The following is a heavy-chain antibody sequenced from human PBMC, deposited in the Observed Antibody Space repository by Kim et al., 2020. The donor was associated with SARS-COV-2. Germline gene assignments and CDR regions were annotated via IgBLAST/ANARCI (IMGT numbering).Heavy chain of an antibody. CDR1: GYTFTSYG. D-gene: IGHD3-22*01. Sequence: ASVKVSCKASGYTFTSYGISWVRQAPGQGLEWMGWISAYNSNTNYAQKLQGRVTMTTDTSTSTAYMELRSLRSDDTAVYYCARVFWYYDSSGYYSKDYYYYGMDVWGQGTTVTVSS. CDR2: ISAYNSNT. V-gene: IGHV1-18*01. CDR3: ARVFWYYDSSGYYSKDYYYYGMDV. J-gene: IGHJ6*02.